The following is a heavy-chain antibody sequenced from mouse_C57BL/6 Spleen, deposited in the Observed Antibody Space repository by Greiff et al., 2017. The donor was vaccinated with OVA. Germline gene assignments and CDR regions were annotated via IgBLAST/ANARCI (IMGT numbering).Heavy chain of an antibody. Sequence: EVQLQQSGPELVKPGASVKISCKASGYTFTDYYMNWVKQSHGKSLEWIGDINPNNGGTSYNQKFKGKATLTVDKSSSTAYMELRSLTSEDSAVYYCAREGACYGSEAWFAYWGQGTLVTVSA. CDR1: GYTFTDYY. J-gene: IGHJ3*01. V-gene: IGHV1-26*01. CDR3: AREGACYGSEAWFAY. D-gene: IGHD1-1*01. CDR2: INPNNGGT.